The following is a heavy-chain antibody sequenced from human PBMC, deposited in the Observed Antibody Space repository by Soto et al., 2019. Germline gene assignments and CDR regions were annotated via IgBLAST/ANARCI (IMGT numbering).Heavy chain of an antibody. V-gene: IGHV4-59*01. J-gene: IGHJ4*02. CDR1: GGSISSYY. CDR3: ARRWGATFDY. CDR2: IYYSGST. D-gene: IGHD3-16*01. Sequence: QVQLQESGPGLVKPSETLSLTCTVSGGSISSYYWSWIRQPPGKGLEWIGYIYYSGSTNYNPTLKSRVTIPVVTPKNQFSLKLSSVPAADTAVYYCARRWGATFDYWGQGTLVTVSS.